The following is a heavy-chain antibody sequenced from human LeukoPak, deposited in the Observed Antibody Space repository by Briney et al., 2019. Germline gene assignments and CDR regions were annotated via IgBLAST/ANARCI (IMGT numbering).Heavy chain of an antibody. CDR3: AKDVYGSGTYLDAFDI. J-gene: IGHJ3*02. D-gene: IGHD3-10*01. CDR1: AFTFTSYG. Sequence: GGSLRLSCEASAFTFTSYGMSWVRQAPGKGLEWVSAISRSGDSTYYADSVKGRFTISRDNSKRTLYLQMNSLRAEETALYYGAKDVYGSGTYLDAFDIWGQGTMVTVSS. CDR2: ISRSGDST. V-gene: IGHV3-23*01.